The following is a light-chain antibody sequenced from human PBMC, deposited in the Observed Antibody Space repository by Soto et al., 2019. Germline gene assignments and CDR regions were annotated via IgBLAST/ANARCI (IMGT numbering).Light chain of an antibody. CDR3: QQANGFPRT. CDR2: AAS. J-gene: IGKJ1*01. CDR1: QDISNW. V-gene: IGKV1-12*01. Sequence: DLQMTQSPSSVSASVGDRVTIACRASQDISNWLAWYQQKPGKAPKLLIYAASSLQGGVPSRFTGSGSGTDFSLTINSLQPEDFATYYCQQANGFPRTFGQGTKVEIK.